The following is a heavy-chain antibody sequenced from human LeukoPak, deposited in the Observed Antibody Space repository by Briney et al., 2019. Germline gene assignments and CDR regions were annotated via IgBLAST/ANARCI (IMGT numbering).Heavy chain of an antibody. J-gene: IGHJ4*02. CDR3: ARVEGGYSSGWDFDY. CDR1: GYTFTSYG. D-gene: IGHD6-19*01. CDR2: ISAYNGNT. Sequence: ASVKVSCKASGYTFTSYGISWVRQAPGQGLEWMGWISAYNGNTNYAQKLQGRVTMTTDTSTSTAYMELRSLTSDDTAVYYCARVEGGYSSGWDFDYWGQGTLVTVSS. V-gene: IGHV1-18*01.